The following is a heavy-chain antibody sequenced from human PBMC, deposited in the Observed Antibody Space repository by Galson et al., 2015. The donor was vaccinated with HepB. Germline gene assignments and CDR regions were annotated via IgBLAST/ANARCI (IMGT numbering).Heavy chain of an antibody. V-gene: IGHV1-8*01. J-gene: IGHJ3*02. CDR3: ASPITIFGNDAFDI. CDR1: GYTFTSYD. D-gene: IGHD3-3*01. Sequence: SVKVSCKASGYTFTSYDINWVRQATGQGLEWMGWMNPNSGNTGYAQKFQGRVTMTRNTSISTAYMEPSSLRSEDTAVYYCASPITIFGNDAFDIWGQGTMVTVSS. CDR2: MNPNSGNT.